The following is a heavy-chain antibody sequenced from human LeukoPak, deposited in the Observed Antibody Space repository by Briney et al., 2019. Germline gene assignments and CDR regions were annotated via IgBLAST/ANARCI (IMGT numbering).Heavy chain of an antibody. J-gene: IGHJ4*02. CDR3: AKDTLPADYYDSSGSDY. Sequence: GGSLRLSCAAPGFTFSSYGMHWVRQAPGKGLEWVAFIRYDGSNKYYADSVKGRFTISRDNSKNTLYLQMNSLRAEDTAVYYCAKDTLPADYYDSSGSDYWGQGTLVTVSS. V-gene: IGHV3-30*02. D-gene: IGHD3-22*01. CDR1: GFTFSSYG. CDR2: IRYDGSNK.